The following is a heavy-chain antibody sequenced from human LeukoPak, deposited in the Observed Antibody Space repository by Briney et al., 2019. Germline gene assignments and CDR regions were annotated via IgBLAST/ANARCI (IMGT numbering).Heavy chain of an antibody. CDR3: ARESASCDAFDI. Sequence: SETLSLTCTVSGVSVSSGSYYWSWIRQPPGKVLEWIGYIYYSGSTNYNPSLKSRVTISVDTSKNQFSLKLSSVTAADTAVYYCARESASCDAFDIWGQGTMVTVSS. V-gene: IGHV4-61*01. CDR1: GVSVSSGSYY. CDR2: IYYSGST. J-gene: IGHJ3*02.